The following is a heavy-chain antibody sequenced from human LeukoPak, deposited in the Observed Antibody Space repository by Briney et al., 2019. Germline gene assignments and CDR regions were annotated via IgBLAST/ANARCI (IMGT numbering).Heavy chain of an antibody. CDR2: IIPIFGTA. V-gene: IGHV1-69*05. D-gene: IGHD4-17*01. Sequence: RASVKVSCKASGGTFSSYAISWVRQAPGQGLEWMGGIIPIFGTANYAQKFQGRVTITKDESTRTVYLELTSLTSDDTAVYYCARDVHGDYGSGWFDPWGQGTLVSVSS. CDR1: GGTFSSYA. CDR3: ARDVHGDYGSGWFDP. J-gene: IGHJ5*02.